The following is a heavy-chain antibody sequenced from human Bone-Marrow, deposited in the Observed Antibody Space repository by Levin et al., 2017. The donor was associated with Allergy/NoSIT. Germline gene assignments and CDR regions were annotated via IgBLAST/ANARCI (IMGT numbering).Heavy chain of an antibody. CDR2: IWYDETNK. Sequence: PGGSLRLSCVASGFTFSSYGMHWVRQAPGKGLEWVAVIWYDETNKFYTDSVKGRFTISRDNARNTLYLEVSSLRAEDTAMYYCARTRSSSAPFDRWGPGTLVTVSS. CDR1: GFTFSSYG. D-gene: IGHD2-2*01. V-gene: IGHV3-33*01. J-gene: IGHJ4*02. CDR3: ARTRSSSAPFDR.